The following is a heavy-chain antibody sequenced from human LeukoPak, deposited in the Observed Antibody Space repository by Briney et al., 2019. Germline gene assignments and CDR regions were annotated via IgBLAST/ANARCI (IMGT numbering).Heavy chain of an antibody. V-gene: IGHV4-4*07. D-gene: IGHD6-13*01. Sequence: KPSETLSLTCTVSGGSISSYYWSWIRQPAGKGLEWIGRIYTSGSTNYNPSLKSRVTISVDTSKNQFSLKLSSVTAADTAVYYCARGALAAAGKYYYMDVWGKGTTVTVSS. CDR3: ARGALAAAGKYYYMDV. CDR2: IYTSGST. CDR1: GGSISSYY. J-gene: IGHJ6*03.